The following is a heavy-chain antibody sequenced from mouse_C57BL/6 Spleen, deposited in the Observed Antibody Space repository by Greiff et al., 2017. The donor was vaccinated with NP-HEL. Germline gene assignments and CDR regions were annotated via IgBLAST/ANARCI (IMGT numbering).Heavy chain of an antibody. CDR2: IDPSDSYT. V-gene: IGHV1-50*01. J-gene: IGHJ2*01. D-gene: IGHD4-1*01. CDR3: ATPANWDNFDY. CDR1: GYTFTSYW. Sequence: QVQLQQPGAELVKPGASVKLSCKASGYTFTSYWMQWVNQRPGQGLEWIGEIDPSDSYTNYNQKFKGKATLTVDTSSSTAYMQLSSLTSEDSAVYYCATPANWDNFDYWGQGTTLTVSS.